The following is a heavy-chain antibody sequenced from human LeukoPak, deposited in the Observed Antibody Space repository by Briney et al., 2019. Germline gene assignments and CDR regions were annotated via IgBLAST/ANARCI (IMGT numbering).Heavy chain of an antibody. D-gene: IGHD6-6*01. V-gene: IGHV1-69*04. J-gene: IGHJ4*02. CDR3: ARDDSSSYYYFDY. CDR1: GGTFSSDT. CDR2: IIPILGIA. Sequence: SVKVSCKASGGTFSSDTISWVRQAPGQGREWMGRIIPILGIANYAQKFQGRVTITADKSTSTAYMELSSLRSEDTAVYYCARDDSSSYYYFDYWGQGTLVTVSS.